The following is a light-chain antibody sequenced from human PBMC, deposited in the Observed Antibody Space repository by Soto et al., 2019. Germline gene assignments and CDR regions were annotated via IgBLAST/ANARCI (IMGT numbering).Light chain of an antibody. CDR3: QQSYSTPIT. Sequence: DIQMTQSPSSLSASVGERVNVTCRASQTISRYVNWYQQKPGKAPTLLISSASSLQSGVPSRFSGSGSGTDFTLTISSLQPEDFATYYCQQSYSTPITFGQGTRLEIK. V-gene: IGKV1-39*01. CDR1: QTISRY. J-gene: IGKJ5*01. CDR2: SAS.